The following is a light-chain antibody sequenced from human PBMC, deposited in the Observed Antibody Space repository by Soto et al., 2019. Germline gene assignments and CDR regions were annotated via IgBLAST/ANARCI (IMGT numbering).Light chain of an antibody. CDR2: GAF. CDR3: QQYDDWPPYT. J-gene: IGKJ2*01. CDR1: QSISTN. Sequence: EIVMTQSPATLSVSPGERVTLSCKASQSISTNLAWYQQKSGQAPSLLIYGAFTRATGFPARFSGSGSGTEFTLTISSLQSEDFAVYYCQQYDDWPPYTFGQGTKLEIK. V-gene: IGKV3-15*01.